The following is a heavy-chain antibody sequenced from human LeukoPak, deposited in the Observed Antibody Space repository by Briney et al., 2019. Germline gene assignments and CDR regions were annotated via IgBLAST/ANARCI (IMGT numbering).Heavy chain of an antibody. Sequence: KTGGSLRLSCAASGFIFSNYNMTWVRQAPGKGRGWVSYVSSSSSTINYADSVKGRFTISRDNAKNSLSLQMNSLRAEDTAVYYCARGRGSGNRFDYWGQGTLVTVPS. J-gene: IGHJ4*02. D-gene: IGHD2-15*01. CDR1: GFIFSNYN. CDR2: VSSSSSTI. V-gene: IGHV3-48*01. CDR3: ARGRGSGNRFDY.